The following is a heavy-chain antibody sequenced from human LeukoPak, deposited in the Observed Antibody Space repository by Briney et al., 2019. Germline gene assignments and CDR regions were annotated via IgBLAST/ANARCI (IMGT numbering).Heavy chain of an antibody. V-gene: IGHV3-9*01. CDR3: AKENHVLLWFGEARWFDP. CDR2: ISWNSGSI. J-gene: IGHJ5*02. D-gene: IGHD3-10*01. Sequence: GGFLRLSCAASGFTFDDYAMHWVRQAPGKGLEWVSGISWNSGSIGYADSVKGRFTISRDNAKNSLYLQMNSLRAEDTALYYCAKENHVLLWFGEARWFDPWGQGTLVTVSS. CDR1: GFTFDDYA.